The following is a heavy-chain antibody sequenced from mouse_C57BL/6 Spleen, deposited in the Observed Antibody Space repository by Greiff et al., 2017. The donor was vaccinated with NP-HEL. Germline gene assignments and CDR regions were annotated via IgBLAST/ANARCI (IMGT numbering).Heavy chain of an antibody. CDR1: GFSLTSYG. Sequence: QVQLKESGPGLVAPSQSLSITCTVSGFSLTSYGVDWVRQSPGKGLEWLGVIWGVGSTNYNSALKPRLSISKDNSKSQVFLKMNSLQTDDTAMYYCAINYYGSTHAMDYWGQGTSVTVSS. V-gene: IGHV2-6*01. CDR3: AINYYGSTHAMDY. D-gene: IGHD1-1*01. CDR2: IWGVGST. J-gene: IGHJ4*01.